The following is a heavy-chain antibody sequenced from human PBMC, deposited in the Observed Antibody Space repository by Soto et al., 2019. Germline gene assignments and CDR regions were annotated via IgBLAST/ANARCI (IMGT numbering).Heavy chain of an antibody. Sequence: SVKVSCKASGGTFSSYAISWVRQAPGQGLEWMGGIIPIFGTANYAQKFQGRVTITADESTSTAYMELSSLRSEDTAVYYCARLVGATENSDYWGQGTLVTVSS. V-gene: IGHV1-69*13. D-gene: IGHD1-26*01. CDR1: GGTFSSYA. J-gene: IGHJ4*02. CDR3: ARLVGATENSDY. CDR2: IIPIFGTA.